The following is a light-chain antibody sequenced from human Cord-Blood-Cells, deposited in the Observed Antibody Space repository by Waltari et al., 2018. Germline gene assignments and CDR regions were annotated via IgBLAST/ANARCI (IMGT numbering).Light chain of an antibody. CDR3: SSYAGSNNV. V-gene: IGLV2-8*01. CDR1: SSDVGGYNY. CDR2: EVS. Sequence: QSALTQPPSASGSPGQSVTISCTGTSSDVGGYNYVSWYQQHPGKSPKLMIYEVSKRPSGGPDRFSGSKSGNTASLTVSGLQAEDEADYYCSSYAGSNNVFGTGTKVTVL. J-gene: IGLJ1*01.